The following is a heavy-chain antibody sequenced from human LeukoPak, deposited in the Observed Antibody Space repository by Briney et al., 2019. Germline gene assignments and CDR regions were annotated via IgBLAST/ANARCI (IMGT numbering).Heavy chain of an antibody. CDR3: ARDRRYYDSSGPINDY. V-gene: IGHV1-18*01. D-gene: IGHD3-22*01. J-gene: IGHJ4*02. CDR2: ISAYNGNT. CDR1: GYTFTSYG. Sequence: GASVKVSCKASGYTFTSYGISWVRLAPGQGLEWMGWISAYNGNTNYAQKLQGRVTMTTDTSTSTAYMELRSLRSDDTAVYYCARDRRYYDSSGPINDYWGQGTLVTVSS.